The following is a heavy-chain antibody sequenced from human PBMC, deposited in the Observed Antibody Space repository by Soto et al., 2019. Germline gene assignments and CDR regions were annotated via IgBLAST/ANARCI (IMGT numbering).Heavy chain of an antibody. J-gene: IGHJ2*01. CDR3: ARGGSLNWYFDL. D-gene: IGHD1-26*01. CDR1: GFTFSSYW. Sequence: EVQLVESGGGLVQPGGSLRLSCAASGFTFSSYWMHWVRQAPGKGLVWVSRINSDGSSTSYADSGKGRFTISRDNAKNTLYLQMTSLRAEDTAVYYCARGGSLNWYFDLWGRGTLVTVSS. CDR2: INSDGSST. V-gene: IGHV3-74*01.